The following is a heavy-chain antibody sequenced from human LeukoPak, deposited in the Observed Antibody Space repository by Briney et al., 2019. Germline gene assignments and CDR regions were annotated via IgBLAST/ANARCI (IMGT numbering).Heavy chain of an antibody. V-gene: IGHV4-39*01. D-gene: IGHD3-9*01. Sequence: PSETLSLTCTVSGGSISSSSYYWGWIRQPPGKGLEWIGSIYYSGSTYYNPSLKSRVTISVDTSKNQFSLKLSSVTAADTAAYYCARLYYDILTGYYSTSDYWGQGTLVTVSS. CDR1: GGSISSSSYY. CDR2: IYYSGST. J-gene: IGHJ4*02. CDR3: ARLYYDILTGYYSTSDY.